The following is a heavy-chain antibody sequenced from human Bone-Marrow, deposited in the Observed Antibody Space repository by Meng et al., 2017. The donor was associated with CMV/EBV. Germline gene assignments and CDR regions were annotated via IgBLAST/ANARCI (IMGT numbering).Heavy chain of an antibody. J-gene: IGHJ4*02. CDR2: INPNSGGT. V-gene: IGHV1-2*02. Sequence: ASVKVSCKASGYTFTGYYMHWVRQAPGQGLEWMGWINPNSGGTNYAQRLQGRVTMTTDTSTSTAYMELRSLRSDDTAVYYCARAGITIFGVVITNTGLDYWGQGTLVTVSS. CDR1: GYTFTGYY. D-gene: IGHD3-3*01. CDR3: ARAGITIFGVVITNTGLDY.